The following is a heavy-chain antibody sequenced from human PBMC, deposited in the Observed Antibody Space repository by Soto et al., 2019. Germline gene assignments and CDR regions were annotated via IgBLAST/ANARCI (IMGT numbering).Heavy chain of an antibody. CDR2: IIPIFGTA. J-gene: IGHJ4*02. CDR3: ARDGGRHSGGIDY. CDR1: EGTFSSYS. V-gene: IGHV1-69*01. Sequence: QVQPVQSGAEVKKLGPSVKASCKVSEGTFSSYSINWVRQAPGQGLEWMGEIIPIFGTANYAQKFQGRVTMTADESTSTAYMELSSLRSEDTAVYYCARDGGRHSGGIDYWGQGTLVTVSS. D-gene: IGHD1-26*01.